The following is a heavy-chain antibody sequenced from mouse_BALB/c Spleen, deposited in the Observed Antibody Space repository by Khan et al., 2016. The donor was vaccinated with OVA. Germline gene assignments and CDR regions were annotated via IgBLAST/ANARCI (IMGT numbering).Heavy chain of an antibody. CDR1: DFNIKDTY. D-gene: IGHD2-1*01. Sequence: EVQLQQSGAELVKPGASVKLSCTASDFNIKDTYIHWVKERPEQGPEWIGRIDPANGDTKYDPKFQGKATITADTSSNTAYLQLSSLTAGDTAVYYCATLYGSPFTYWGQGTLVTVSA. CDR3: ATLYGSPFTY. CDR2: IDPANGDT. J-gene: IGHJ3*01. V-gene: IGHV14-3*02.